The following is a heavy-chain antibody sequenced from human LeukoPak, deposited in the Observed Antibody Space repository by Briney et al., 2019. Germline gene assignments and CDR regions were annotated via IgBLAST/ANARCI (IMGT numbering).Heavy chain of an antibody. J-gene: IGHJ5*02. Sequence: PSETLSLTCTVSGGSVSNYYWSWIRQSPGKGLEWIGYIYYTETSYNPSLKSRVTLSVDTSKNQFSLKLRSVTAADTAVYYCARKEGGQLVNTRRWFDPWGQGTLVTVSS. CDR2: IYYTET. CDR3: ARKEGGQLVNTRRWFDP. CDR1: GGSVSNYY. D-gene: IGHD6-13*01. V-gene: IGHV4-59*02.